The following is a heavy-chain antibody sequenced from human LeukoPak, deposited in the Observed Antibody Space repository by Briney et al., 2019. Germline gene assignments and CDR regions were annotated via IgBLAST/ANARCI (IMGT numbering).Heavy chain of an antibody. CDR3: TTTPTY. CDR2: IKTKTDGGTT. V-gene: IGHV3-15*07. Sequence: PGGSLRLSCAASGFTFSSTWMNWVRQVPGKGLEWVGRIKTKTDGGTTDYAAPVKGRFTISRDDSKNTLFLQMDSLKTEDTAIYYCTTTPTYWGQGTLVTVSS. CDR1: GFTFSSTW. J-gene: IGHJ4*02. D-gene: IGHD1-26*01.